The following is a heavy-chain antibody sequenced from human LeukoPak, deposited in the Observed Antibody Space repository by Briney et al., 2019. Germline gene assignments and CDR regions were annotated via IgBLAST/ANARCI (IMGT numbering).Heavy chain of an antibody. V-gene: IGHV3-48*01. CDR3: AKGEQWLVTGY. CDR2: ISSSSTI. D-gene: IGHD6-19*01. J-gene: IGHJ4*02. Sequence: GGSLRLSCAASGFTFSSYSMNWVRQAPGKGLEWVSYISSSSTINYADSVKGRFTISRDNAKNSLYLQMNSLRAEDTAVYYCAKGEQWLVTGYWGQGTLVTVSS. CDR1: GFTFSSYS.